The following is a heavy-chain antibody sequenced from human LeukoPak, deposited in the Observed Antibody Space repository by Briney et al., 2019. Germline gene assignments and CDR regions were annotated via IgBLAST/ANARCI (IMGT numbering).Heavy chain of an antibody. CDR3: ARGVLPPLFDY. Sequence: GGSLRLXCAASGFTFSSYEMKWVRQAPGKGLEWVSYISSSGSTIYYADSVKGRFTISRDNAKNSLYLQMNSLRAEDTAVYYCARGVLPPLFDYWGQGTLVTVSS. D-gene: IGHD3-10*01. CDR1: GFTFSSYE. CDR2: ISSSGSTI. J-gene: IGHJ4*02. V-gene: IGHV3-48*03.